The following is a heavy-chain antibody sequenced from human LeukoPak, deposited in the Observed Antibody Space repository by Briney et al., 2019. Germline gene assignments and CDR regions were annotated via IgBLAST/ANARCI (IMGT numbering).Heavy chain of an antibody. V-gene: IGHV4-59*08. J-gene: IGHJ4*02. Sequence: SETLSLTCTVSGGSISSYYWSWIRQPPGKGLEWIGYIYYGGSTNYNPSLKSRVTISVDTSKNQFSLKLSSVTAADTAVYYCARGYGSGSYFFDYWGQGTLVTVSS. D-gene: IGHD3-10*01. CDR3: ARGYGSGSYFFDY. CDR1: GGSISSYY. CDR2: IYYGGST.